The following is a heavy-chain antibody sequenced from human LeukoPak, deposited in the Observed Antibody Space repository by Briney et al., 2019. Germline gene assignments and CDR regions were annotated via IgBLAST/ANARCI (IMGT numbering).Heavy chain of an antibody. CDR1: GYTFTGYQ. CDR2: INPNSGAT. V-gene: IGHV1-2*06. CDR3: ASPRISGDSSGYYDTLQY. D-gene: IGHD3-22*01. Sequence: ASVKASCKASGYTFTGYQMHLVRQAPGQGLEWMGRINPNSGATNYAQKFQGRVTMTRDTSISTAYMELSRLRSDDTAVYYCASPRISGDSSGYYDTLQYWGQGTLVTVSS. J-gene: IGHJ1*01.